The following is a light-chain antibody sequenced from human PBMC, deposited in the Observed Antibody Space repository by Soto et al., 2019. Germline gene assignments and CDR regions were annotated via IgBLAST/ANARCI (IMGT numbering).Light chain of an antibody. CDR3: QQLNSYPLT. CDR2: AAS. Sequence: IQVTQSPSFLSASVGDRVTITCRASQGISSYLAWYQQKPGIAPKLLIYAASTLQSGVPSRFSGSGSGTEFTLTISSLQPEDFATYYCQQLNSYPLTFGQGTKLEIK. CDR1: QGISSY. V-gene: IGKV1-9*01. J-gene: IGKJ2*01.